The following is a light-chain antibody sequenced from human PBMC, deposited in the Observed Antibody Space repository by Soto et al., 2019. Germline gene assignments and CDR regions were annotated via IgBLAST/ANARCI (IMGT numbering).Light chain of an antibody. CDR2: DAS. Sequence: ETVMTQSPATLSVSPGERATLSCRASHSVSRTLAWYQQKPGQAPRLLIYDASTRATGIPARFSGSGSGTEFTLTISSLQSEDFAVHYCQQYNNWPPCTFGQGTKLEIK. CDR3: QQYNNWPPCT. V-gene: IGKV3-15*01. J-gene: IGKJ2*02. CDR1: HSVSRT.